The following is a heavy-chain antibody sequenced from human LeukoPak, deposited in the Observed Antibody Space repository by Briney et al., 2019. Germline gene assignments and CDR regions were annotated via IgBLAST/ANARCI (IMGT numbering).Heavy chain of an antibody. V-gene: IGHV4-59*12. D-gene: IGHD6-13*01. CDR1: GGSISSYY. CDR3: ARGGTQQLVRGYFDY. Sequence: SETLSLTCTVSGGSISSYYWSWIRQPPGKGLEWIGYIYYSGSTNYNPSLKSRVTISVDTSKNQFSLKLSSVTAADTAVYYCARGGTQQLVRGYFDYWGQGTLVTVSS. J-gene: IGHJ4*02. CDR2: IYYSGST.